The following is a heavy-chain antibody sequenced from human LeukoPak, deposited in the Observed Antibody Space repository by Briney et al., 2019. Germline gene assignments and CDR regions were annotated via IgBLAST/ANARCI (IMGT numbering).Heavy chain of an antibody. D-gene: IGHD3-16*01. Sequence: PGGSLRLSCAASEFIFSTYWMTWVRQAPGKGLYWVADINPAGSEILYVDSAKGRFTISRDNAKNSVYLQMNSLTTEDTAVYYCARDPAFGALDIWGQGTVVTVSS. CDR3: ARDPAFGALDI. V-gene: IGHV3-7*05. CDR2: INPAGSEI. CDR1: EFIFSTYW. J-gene: IGHJ3*02.